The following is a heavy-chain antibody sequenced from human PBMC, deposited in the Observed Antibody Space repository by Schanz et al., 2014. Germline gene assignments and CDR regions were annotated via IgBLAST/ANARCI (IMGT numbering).Heavy chain of an antibody. J-gene: IGHJ4*02. CDR1: GFNFSNYD. V-gene: IGHV3-33*08. CDR3: ARDGDFDY. Sequence: VQLVESGGNLVQPGGSLRISCAASGFNFSNYDIHWVRQAPGKGLEWVALIWYDGSNKYYADSVKGRFTISRDNSKNTLFLQMSSLRAEDTAVYYCARDGDFDYWGQGTLVTVSS. CDR2: IWYDGSNK.